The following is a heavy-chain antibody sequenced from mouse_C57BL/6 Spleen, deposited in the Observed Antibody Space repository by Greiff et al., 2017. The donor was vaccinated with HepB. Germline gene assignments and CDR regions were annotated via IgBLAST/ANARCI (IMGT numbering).Heavy chain of an antibody. J-gene: IGHJ4*01. D-gene: IGHD1-1*01. Sequence: QVQLQQSGAELVRPGASVTLSCKASGYTFTDYEMHWVKQTPVHGLEWIGAIDPETGGTAYNQKFKGKAILTADKSSSTAYMELRSLTSEDSAVYYCTRRYGSFYYAMDGWGQGTSVAVSS. CDR2: IDPETGGT. V-gene: IGHV1-15*01. CDR1: GYTFTDYE. CDR3: TRRYGSFYYAMDG.